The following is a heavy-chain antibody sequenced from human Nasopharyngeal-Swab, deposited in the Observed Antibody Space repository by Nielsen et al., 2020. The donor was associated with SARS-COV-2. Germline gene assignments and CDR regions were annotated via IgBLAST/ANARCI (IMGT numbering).Heavy chain of an antibody. Sequence: SETLSLTCAVSGGSISSSNWWSWVRQPPGKGLEWIGEIYHSGSTNYSPSLKSRVTISVDKSKNQFSLKLSSVTAADTAVYYCAGRSSSWGHFDYWGQGTLVTVSS. J-gene: IGHJ4*02. CDR2: IYHSGST. CDR3: AGRSSSWGHFDY. CDR1: GGSISSSNW. D-gene: IGHD6-13*01. V-gene: IGHV4-4*02.